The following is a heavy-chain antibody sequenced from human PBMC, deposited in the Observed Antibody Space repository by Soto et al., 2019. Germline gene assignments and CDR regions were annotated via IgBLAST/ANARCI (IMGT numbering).Heavy chain of an antibody. D-gene: IGHD1-7*01. CDR3: ERTGGPRKTVTTPQGYYYFGMDV. J-gene: IGHJ6*02. V-gene: IGHV1-69*06. CDR1: GGTFSSYA. CDR2: IIPIYGTA. Sequence: QVQLVQSGAEVKKPGSSVKVSCKASGGTFSSYAISWVRQAPGQGLERMGGIIPIYGTANYAQKFQGRVTTTADKATSTAFMELSSLRTEYTAVYYCERTGGPRKTVTTPQGYYYFGMDVWGQGTTVTVSS.